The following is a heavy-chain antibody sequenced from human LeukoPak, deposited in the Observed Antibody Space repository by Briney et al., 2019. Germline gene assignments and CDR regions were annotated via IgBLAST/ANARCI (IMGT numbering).Heavy chain of an antibody. D-gene: IGHD3-10*01. Sequence: GASVKVSCKASGGTFSSYAISWVRQAPGQGLEWMGGIIPIFGAANYAQKFQGRVTITADKSTSTAYMELSSMRSEDTAVYYCARHLYYYGSGSYLPNWFDPWGQGTLVTVSS. V-gene: IGHV1-69*06. CDR3: ARHLYYYGSGSYLPNWFDP. CDR1: GGTFSSYA. J-gene: IGHJ5*02. CDR2: IIPIFGAA.